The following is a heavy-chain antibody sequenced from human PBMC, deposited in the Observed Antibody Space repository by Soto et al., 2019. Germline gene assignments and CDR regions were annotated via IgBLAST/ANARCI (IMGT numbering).Heavy chain of an antibody. CDR2: ISAYNGNT. J-gene: IGHJ6*02. CDR1: GYTFTSYG. CDR3: AREGYYDSSGYYNYYGMDV. V-gene: IGHV1-18*01. D-gene: IGHD3-22*01. Sequence: SVKVSCKASGYTFTSYGISWVRQAPGQGLEWMGWISAYNGNTNYAQKLQGRVTMTTDTSTSTAYMELRSLRSDDTAVYYCAREGYYDSSGYYNYYGMDVWGQGTTVTVSS.